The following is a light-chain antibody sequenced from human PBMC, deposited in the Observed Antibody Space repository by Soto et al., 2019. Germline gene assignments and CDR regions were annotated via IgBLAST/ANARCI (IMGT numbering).Light chain of an antibody. V-gene: IGLV2-14*01. CDR2: DVS. J-gene: IGLJ1*01. CDR3: SSYTSSSLYV. CDR1: SSDVGGYNY. Sequence: QSVLTQPPSVSAAPGQKVTISCTGTSSDVGGYNYVSWYQQLPGKAPKLMIYDVSDRPSGVSNRFSGSKSGNTASLTISGLQAEDEADYYCSSYTSSSLYVFGTGTQLTVL.